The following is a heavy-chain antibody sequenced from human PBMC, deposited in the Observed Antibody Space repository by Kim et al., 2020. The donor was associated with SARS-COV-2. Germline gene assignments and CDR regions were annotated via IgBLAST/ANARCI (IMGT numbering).Heavy chain of an antibody. J-gene: IGHJ2*01. CDR1: GGSFSGYY. Sequence: SETLSLTCAVYGGSFSGYYWSWIRQPPGKGLEWIGEINHSGSTNYNPSLKSRVTISVDTSKNQFSLKLSSVTAADTAVYYCATERSPRGDPWYFDLWGRGTLVTVSS. CDR2: INHSGST. D-gene: IGHD4-17*01. V-gene: IGHV4-34*01. CDR3: ATERSPRGDPWYFDL.